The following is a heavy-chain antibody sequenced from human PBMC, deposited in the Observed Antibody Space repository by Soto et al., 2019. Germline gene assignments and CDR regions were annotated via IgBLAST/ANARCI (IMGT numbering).Heavy chain of an antibody. CDR2: VNHSGST. V-gene: IGHV4-34*01. D-gene: IGHD6-13*01. Sequence: QVQLQQWGAGLLKPSETLSLTCAVYGGSFSGYYWSWIRPPPGKGLEWIGEVNHSGSTNYNPSLQRRVPISVDTSKNQFSLKLSSVPAADTALYYCARAPAQAAAAYYFDYWGQGTLVTVSS. CDR3: ARAPAQAAAAYYFDY. J-gene: IGHJ4*02. CDR1: GGSFSGYY.